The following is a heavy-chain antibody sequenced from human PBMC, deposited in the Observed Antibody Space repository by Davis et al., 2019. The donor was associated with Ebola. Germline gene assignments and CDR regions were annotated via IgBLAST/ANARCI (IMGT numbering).Heavy chain of an antibody. CDR2: INPNDGRT. Sequence: SVTVSCLASRYTFTNYYMHWVRQVPGQGLEWMGMINPNDGRTIYAQKFQGRVTVTRDTSTTTVYMDLSSLRSEDTALYYCTTPGGQDSGYDVFDIWGQGTMVTVSS. J-gene: IGHJ3*02. CDR3: TTPGGQDSGYDVFDI. CDR1: RYTFTNYY. V-gene: IGHV1-46*03. D-gene: IGHD5-12*01.